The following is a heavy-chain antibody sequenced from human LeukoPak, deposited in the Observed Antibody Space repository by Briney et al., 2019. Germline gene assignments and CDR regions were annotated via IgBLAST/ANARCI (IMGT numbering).Heavy chain of an antibody. V-gene: IGHV1-2*02. D-gene: IGHD6-19*01. CDR3: ARDSTGYSSGWYVSYFDY. CDR2: INPNSGGT. J-gene: IGHJ4*02. Sequence: ASVKVSCKASGYTFTGYYMHWVRQAPGQGLEWMGWINPNSGGTNYAQKFQGRVTMTRDTSISTAYMELSRLRSDDTAVYYCARDSTGYSSGWYVSYFDYWGQGTLVTVSS. CDR1: GYTFTGYY.